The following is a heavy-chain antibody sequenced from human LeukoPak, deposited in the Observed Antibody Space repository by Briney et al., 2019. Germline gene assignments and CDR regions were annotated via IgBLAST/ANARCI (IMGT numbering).Heavy chain of an antibody. CDR1: GDTLSELT. CDR3: AAGGIYSLLDY. D-gene: IGHD3-10*01. Sequence: GASVKVSCKVSGDTLSELTMHWVRQAPGKGLEWMGGFDPGAGEILYAQQFQGRATMTEDTSTDTAYMELTSLRSEDSGVYFCAAGGIYSLLDYWGQGTLVTVSS. J-gene: IGHJ4*02. V-gene: IGHV1-24*01. CDR2: FDPGAGEI.